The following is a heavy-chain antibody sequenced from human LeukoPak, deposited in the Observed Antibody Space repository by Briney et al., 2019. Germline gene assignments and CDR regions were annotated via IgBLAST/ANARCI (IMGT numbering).Heavy chain of an antibody. Sequence: GGSLGLSCAASGFIFSDYYMSWIRQAPGKGVEWVSYISSRGSTMFYADSVKGRFTISRDNSKNTLYLQMNSLRAEDTAVYYCAKDSLEMATEEGFDYWGQGTLVTVSS. CDR3: AKDSLEMATEEGFDY. J-gene: IGHJ4*02. D-gene: IGHD5-24*01. CDR1: GFIFSDYY. CDR2: ISSRGSTM. V-gene: IGHV3-11*01.